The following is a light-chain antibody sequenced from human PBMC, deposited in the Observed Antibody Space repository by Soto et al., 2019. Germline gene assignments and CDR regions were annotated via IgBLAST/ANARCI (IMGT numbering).Light chain of an antibody. CDR1: QSVDKF. CDR3: QQYGSSLFT. J-gene: IGKJ3*01. V-gene: IGKV3-20*01. CDR2: GAS. Sequence: EVELTQSPATLSLSPGETATLSCRASQSVDKFLAWYQQKPGQAPRLLIYGASSRATGIPDRFSGSGSGTDFTLTISRLEPEDFAVYYCQQYGSSLFTFGPGTKVDIK.